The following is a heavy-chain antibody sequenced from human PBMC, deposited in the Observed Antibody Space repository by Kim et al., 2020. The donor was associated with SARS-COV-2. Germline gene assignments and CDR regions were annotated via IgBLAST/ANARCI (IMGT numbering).Heavy chain of an antibody. CDR1: GVSISSYY. D-gene: IGHD6-19*01. J-gene: IGHJ6*02. CDR2: IYYSGST. Sequence: SETLSLTCTVSGVSISSYYWSWIRQPPGKGLEWIGYIYYSGSTNYNPSLKSRVTISVDTSKNQFSLKLSSVTAADTAVYYCARSYSSGWYLPDVWGQGTT. CDR3: ARSYSSGWYLPDV. V-gene: IGHV4-59*01.